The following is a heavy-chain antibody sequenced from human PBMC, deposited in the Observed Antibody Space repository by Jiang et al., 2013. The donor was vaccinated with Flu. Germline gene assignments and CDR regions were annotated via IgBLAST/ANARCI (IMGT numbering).Heavy chain of an antibody. Sequence: QLLESGGGLVQPGGSLSLSCAASGFTFSNYAMSWVRQAPGMGLEWVSGIGGDGVFPYYADSVKGRFTISRDNSKNMVYLQMNSLGAEDTAVFYCARVHCSGGNCYSAQRYHYNGLDVWGQGTTVTVSS. CDR1: GFTFSNYA. V-gene: IGHV3-23*01. D-gene: IGHD2-15*01. J-gene: IGHJ6*02. CDR2: IGGDGVFP. CDR3: ARVHCSGGNCYSAQRYHYNGLDV.